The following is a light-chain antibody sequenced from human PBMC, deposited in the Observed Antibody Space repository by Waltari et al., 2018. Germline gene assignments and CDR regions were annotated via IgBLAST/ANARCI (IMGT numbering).Light chain of an antibody. CDR3: QQRYNWPPT. J-gene: IGKJ4*01. Sequence: EIVLTQSPATLSLSPGERATLSCRASQSVGANLAWYQQIAGQAPRLLIYDASNRATGIQARLSGSGSGAEFTLTISSLEPEHFAVYYCQQRYNWPPTFGGGTKVEIE. V-gene: IGKV3-11*01. CDR1: QSVGAN. CDR2: DAS.